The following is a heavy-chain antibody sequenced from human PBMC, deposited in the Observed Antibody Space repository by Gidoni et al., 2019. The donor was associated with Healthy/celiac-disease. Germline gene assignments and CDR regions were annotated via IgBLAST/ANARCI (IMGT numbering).Heavy chain of an antibody. D-gene: IGHD3-16*02. CDR3: AKDRNAPNTYYDYVWGSYPAGP. CDR1: GFTFSIYG. J-gene: IGHJ5*02. Sequence: QVQLVESGGGVVQPGRSLRLSCAASGFTFSIYGMTWVRQAPGKGLEWVAVISYDGSNKYYADSVKGRFTISRDNSKNTLYLQMNSLRAEDTAVYYCAKDRNAPNTYYDYVWGSYPAGPWGQGTLVTVSS. V-gene: IGHV3-30*18. CDR2: ISYDGSNK.